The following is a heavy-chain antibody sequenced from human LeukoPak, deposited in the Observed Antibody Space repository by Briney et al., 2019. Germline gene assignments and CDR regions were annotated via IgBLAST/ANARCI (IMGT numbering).Heavy chain of an antibody. Sequence: ESGPTLVKPTQTLTLTCTFSGFSLTTFGMCVSWIRQPPAKALEWLARIDWGDDKYYTTSLKTRLTLSRDTSRNEVVLTMTDMDPVDTATYYCARGRGSSGWYDFDYWGQGTLVTVSS. V-gene: IGHV2-70*11. CDR1: GFSLTTFGMC. CDR2: IDWGDDK. CDR3: ARGRGSSGWYDFDY. D-gene: IGHD6-19*01. J-gene: IGHJ4*02.